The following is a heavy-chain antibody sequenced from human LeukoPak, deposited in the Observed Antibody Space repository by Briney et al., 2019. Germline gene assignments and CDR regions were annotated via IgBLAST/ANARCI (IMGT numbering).Heavy chain of an antibody. CDR2: ISSTRSPI. J-gene: IGHJ4*02. Sequence: PGGSLRLSCAASGFTFSSYSMNWVRQAPGKGLEWVSYISSTRSPIHYADSVKGRFTISRDNAKNSLYLQMNSLRAEDTAVYYCAREQDLDYWGQGTLVTVSS. CDR3: AREQDLDY. V-gene: IGHV3-48*01. CDR1: GFTFSSYS.